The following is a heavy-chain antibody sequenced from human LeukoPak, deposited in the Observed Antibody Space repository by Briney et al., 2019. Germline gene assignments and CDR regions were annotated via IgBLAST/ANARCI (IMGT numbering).Heavy chain of an antibody. CDR2: ISYGGSNK. V-gene: IGHV3-30*18. D-gene: IGHD2-2*01. J-gene: IGHJ4*02. CDR3: VKAAAALDY. Sequence: PGGSLRLSCAASGFTFSIYGMHWVRQAPGKALEWVAVISYGGSNKYYADSVKGRFTISRDNSKNTLYLQMNSLRAEDTAVYYCVKAAAALDYWGQGTLVTVSS. CDR1: GFTFSIYG.